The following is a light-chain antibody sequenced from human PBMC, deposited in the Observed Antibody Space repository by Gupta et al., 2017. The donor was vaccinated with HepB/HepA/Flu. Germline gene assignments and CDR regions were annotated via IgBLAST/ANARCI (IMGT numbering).Light chain of an antibody. Sequence: QSALTEPATVSGSLGQWITIPCFETSSDVGGYIFVPWYEQHPGKAPQLTIYDVSNRPSGVSNRFSGSTSGNTASLTISGRQAEDEADYYCSSYTSRSTGVFGGGTKLTVL. J-gene: IGLJ3*02. V-gene: IGLV2-14*03. CDR2: DVS. CDR1: SSDVGGYIF. CDR3: SSYTSRSTGV.